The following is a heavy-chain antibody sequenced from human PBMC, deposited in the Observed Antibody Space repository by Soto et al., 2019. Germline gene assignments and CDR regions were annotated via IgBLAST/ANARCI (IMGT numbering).Heavy chain of an antibody. CDR1: GFTFNNYW. J-gene: IGHJ5*02. CDR3: AKVATGSYNWFDP. V-gene: IGHV3-74*01. Sequence: PGGSLRLSCAASGFTFNNYWMHWVRQAPGKGLVWVSRINTDGSRTNYADSVKGRFTISRDNAKNTLYLQMDSLRAEDTAVYYCAKVATGSYNWFDPWGQGTLVTAPQ. D-gene: IGHD1-1*01. CDR2: INTDGSRT.